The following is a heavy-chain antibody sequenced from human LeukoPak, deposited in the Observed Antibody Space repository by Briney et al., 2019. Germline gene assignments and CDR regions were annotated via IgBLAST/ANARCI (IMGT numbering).Heavy chain of an antibody. J-gene: IGHJ4*02. CDR3: ARHLSGVTGYTYGRGIDY. D-gene: IGHD5-18*01. CDR1: GFMFSSYW. CDR2: IKKDGSEK. V-gene: IGHV3-7*01. Sequence: GGSLRLSCAASGFMFSSYWMSWVRQAPGKGLEWVANIKKDGSEKYYVDSVKGRFTISRDNAKTSLYLQMISLRAEDTAVYYCARHLSGVTGYTYGRGIDYWGQGTLVTVPS.